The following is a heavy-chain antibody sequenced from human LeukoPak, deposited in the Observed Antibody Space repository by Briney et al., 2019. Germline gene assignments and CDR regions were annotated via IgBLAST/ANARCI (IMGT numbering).Heavy chain of an antibody. J-gene: IGHJ4*02. CDR3: ARIRVGCSSTSCSDFDY. CDR1: GGSISSSYSY. Sequence: SETLSLTCTVSGGSISSSYSYWGWIRQPPGKGLEWIGNIYYSGSTYYSPSLTSRVTVSVDTSENQFSLKLSSVTAADTAVYYCARIRVGCSSTSCSDFDYWGRGTLVTVSS. CDR2: IYYSGST. D-gene: IGHD2-2*01. V-gene: IGHV4-39*07.